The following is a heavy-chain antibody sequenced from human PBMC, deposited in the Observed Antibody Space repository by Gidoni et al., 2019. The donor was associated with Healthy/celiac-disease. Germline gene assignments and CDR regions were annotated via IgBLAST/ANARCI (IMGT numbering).Heavy chain of an antibody. CDR2: ISGSGGST. CDR1: GFTFSSYA. J-gene: IGHJ4*02. CDR3: AKEYRRYYYDSSGYYYFDY. V-gene: IGHV3-23*01. D-gene: IGHD3-22*01. Sequence: EVQLLESGGGLVQPGGSLRLSCAASGFTFSSYAMGWVRQAPGKGLEWVSAISGSGGSTYYADSVKGRFTISRDNSKNTLYLQMNSLRAEDTAVYYCAKEYRRYYYDSSGYYYFDYWGQGTLVTVSS.